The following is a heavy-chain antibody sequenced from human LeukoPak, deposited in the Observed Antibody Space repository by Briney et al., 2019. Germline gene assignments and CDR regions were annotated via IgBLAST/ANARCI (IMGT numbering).Heavy chain of an antibody. CDR3: ARVSDARHPDF. J-gene: IGHJ4*02. CDR2: IYSSGKT. Sequence: SQTLSLTCSVSGGSISSGDYYWSWLRQPPGKTLEWIGYIYSSGKTTYSPSLTSRITISPDTSKNQFSLRLTSVTAADTAVYYCARVSDARHPDFWGQGTLVTVSS. V-gene: IGHV4-30-4*01. CDR1: GGSISSGDYY.